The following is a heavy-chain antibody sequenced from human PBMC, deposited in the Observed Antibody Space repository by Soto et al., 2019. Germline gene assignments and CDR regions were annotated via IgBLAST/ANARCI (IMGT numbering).Heavy chain of an antibody. V-gene: IGHV1-69*12. D-gene: IGHD3-22*01. CDR1: GGTFSSYA. J-gene: IGHJ3*02. CDR3: ASGYYDSSGAVLDFDI. CDR2: IIPIFGTA. Sequence: QVQLVQSGAEVKKPGSSVKVSCKASGGTFSSYAISWVRQAPGQGLEWMGGIIPIFGTANYAQKFQGRVTITAYESTSTAYMELSSLRSEDTAVYYCASGYYDSSGAVLDFDIWGQGTMVTVSS.